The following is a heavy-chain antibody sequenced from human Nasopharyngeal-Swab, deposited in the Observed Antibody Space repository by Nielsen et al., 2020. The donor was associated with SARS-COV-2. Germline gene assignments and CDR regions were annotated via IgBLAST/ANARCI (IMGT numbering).Heavy chain of an antibody. CDR3: ARHSSTFSNTWYDY. Sequence: KVSCKGSGDSFTSYWIAWVRQMPGKGLEWMGIIFPGDSDTRYSPSFQGQVTISADKSISTAYLQWSSLKASDTAMYYCARHSSTFSNTWYDYWGQGTLLTVSS. D-gene: IGHD6-13*01. J-gene: IGHJ4*02. V-gene: IGHV5-51*01. CDR1: GDSFTSYW. CDR2: IFPGDSDT.